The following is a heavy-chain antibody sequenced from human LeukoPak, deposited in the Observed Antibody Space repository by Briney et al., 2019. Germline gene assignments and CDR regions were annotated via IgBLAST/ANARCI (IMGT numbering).Heavy chain of an antibody. CDR1: GFTFSSYA. CDR3: ATYRQVMLPFES. V-gene: IGHV3-23*01. J-gene: IGHJ4*02. D-gene: IGHD5-18*01. Sequence: GGSLRLSCAASGFTFSSYAMIWVRQPPGKGLEWVSSIFQGGGEIHYADSVRGRFTISRDNSRSTLFLQMNSLRAEDTAIYYCATYRQVMLPFESWGQGTLVTVSS. CDR2: IFQGGGEI.